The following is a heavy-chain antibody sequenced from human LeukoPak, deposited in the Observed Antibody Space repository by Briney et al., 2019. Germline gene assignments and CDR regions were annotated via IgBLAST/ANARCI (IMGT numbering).Heavy chain of an antibody. J-gene: IGHJ4*02. CDR1: GFTFNSFA. V-gene: IGHV3-23*01. Sequence: GGSLRLPCAASGFTFNSFAMNWVRQAPGKGLEWVSSISGSDGTSHYADFVKGRFTISRDNSKNTLYLKMNSLRAEDTAAYYCAKSLGVGGYTRYKGFDQWGQGTLVVVSS. CDR3: AKSLGVGGYTRYKGFDQ. D-gene: IGHD3-16*02. CDR2: ISGSDGTS.